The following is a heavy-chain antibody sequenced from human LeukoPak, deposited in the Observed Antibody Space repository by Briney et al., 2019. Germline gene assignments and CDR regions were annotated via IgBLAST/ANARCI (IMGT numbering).Heavy chain of an antibody. V-gene: IGHV1-18*01. Sequence: ASVKVSCKASGYTFTSYGISWVRQAPGQGLEWMGWISAYNGNTNNPQTLQGGVTLTTDTSTSTAYMGLRSLRSDDTAVYYCARDAIVRNDFWSGYYLDRGKPGGLNWFDPWGQGTLVTVSS. CDR1: GYTFTSYG. CDR3: ARDAIVRNDFWSGYYLDRGKPGGLNWFDP. D-gene: IGHD3-3*01. J-gene: IGHJ5*02. CDR2: ISAYNGNT.